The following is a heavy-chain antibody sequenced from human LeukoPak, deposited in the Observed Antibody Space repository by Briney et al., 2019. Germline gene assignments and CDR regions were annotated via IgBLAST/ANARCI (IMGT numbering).Heavy chain of an antibody. CDR3: ARGMGSGSYIGYYYYYYMDV. Sequence: PSETLSLTCAVYGGSFSGYYWSWIRQPPGKGLEWIGEINHSGSTNYNPSLKSRVTISVDTSKNQFSLKLSSVTAADTAAYYCARGMGSGSYIGYYYYYYMDVWGKGTTVTISS. CDR1: GGSFSGYY. J-gene: IGHJ6*03. D-gene: IGHD3-10*01. V-gene: IGHV4-34*01. CDR2: INHSGST.